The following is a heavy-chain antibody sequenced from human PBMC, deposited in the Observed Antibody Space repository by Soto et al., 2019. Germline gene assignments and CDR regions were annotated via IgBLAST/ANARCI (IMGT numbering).Heavy chain of an antibody. J-gene: IGHJ6*02. D-gene: IGHD6-13*01. V-gene: IGHV1-18*01. CDR3: ARVDLQQLVLYYYYGMDV. CDR1: GYTFTSYG. CDR2: ISAYNGNT. Sequence: ASVKVSCKASGYTFTSYGISWVRQAPGQGLEWMGWISAYNGNTNYAQKLQGRVTMTTDTSTSTAYMELRSLRSDDTAVYYCARVDLQQLVLYYYYGMDVWGQGTAVTVS.